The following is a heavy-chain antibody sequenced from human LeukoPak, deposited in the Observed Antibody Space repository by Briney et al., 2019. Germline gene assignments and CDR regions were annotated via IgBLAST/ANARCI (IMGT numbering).Heavy chain of an antibody. CDR1: GGSISSGGYY. CDR2: IYTSGST. J-gene: IGHJ4*02. D-gene: IGHD6-6*01. CDR3: ARDWLSPPYSSSLFDY. V-gene: IGHV4-61*02. Sequence: SQTLSLTCTVSGGSISSGGYYWSWIRQPAGKGLEWIGRIYTSGSTNYNPSLKSRVTMSVDTSKNQFSLKLSSVTAADTAVYYCARDWLSPPYSSSLFDYWGQGTLVTVSS.